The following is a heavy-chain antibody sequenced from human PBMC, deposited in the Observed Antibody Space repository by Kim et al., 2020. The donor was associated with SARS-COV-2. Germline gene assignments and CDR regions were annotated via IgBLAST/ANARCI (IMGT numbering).Heavy chain of an antibody. CDR3: AKLTLGDFSPFDL. CDR1: GFTFDDYT. CDR2: ISWDGGST. J-gene: IGHJ2*01. Sequence: GGSLRLSCAASGFTFDDYTMHWVRQAPGKGLEWVSLISWDGGSTYYADSVKGRFTISRDNSKNSLYLQMNSLRTEDTALYYCAKLTLGDFSPFDLWGRGTLVTVSS. D-gene: IGHD3-16*01. V-gene: IGHV3-43*01.